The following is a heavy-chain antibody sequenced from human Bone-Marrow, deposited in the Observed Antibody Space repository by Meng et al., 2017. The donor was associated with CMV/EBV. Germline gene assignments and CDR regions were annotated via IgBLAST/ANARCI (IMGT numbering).Heavy chain of an antibody. J-gene: IGHJ4*02. V-gene: IGHV3-30*02. CDR3: VKDNPVLHY. CDR1: GFTFSSNG. Sequence: QVLVGASGGAVCQPGGSLRLSCTASGFTFSSNGMHWVRQAPGKGLEWVAFIQYDEGNKFYIDSVKGRFTISRDISQNMLFLQMNSLRPEDSAVYYCVKDNPVLHYWGQGTLVTVSS. CDR2: IQYDEGNK. D-gene: IGHD3-10*01.